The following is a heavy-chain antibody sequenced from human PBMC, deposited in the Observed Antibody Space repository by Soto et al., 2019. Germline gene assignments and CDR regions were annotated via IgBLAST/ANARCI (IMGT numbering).Heavy chain of an antibody. Sequence: GESLKISCAASGFTFSDYYMSWIRQAPGKGLEWVSYISSSGSTIYYADSVKGRFTISRDNAKNSLYLQMNSLRAEDTAVYYCAKLSQYYFDYWGQGTLVTVSS. V-gene: IGHV3-11*01. CDR3: AKLSQYYFDY. CDR2: ISSSGSTI. CDR1: GFTFSDYY. J-gene: IGHJ4*02.